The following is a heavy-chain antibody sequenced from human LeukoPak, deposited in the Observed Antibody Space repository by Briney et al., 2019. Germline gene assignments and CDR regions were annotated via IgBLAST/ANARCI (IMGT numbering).Heavy chain of an antibody. Sequence: ASVKVSCKASGYTFTNYAMNWVRQAPGQGLEWMGWINTNTGNPTYAQGFTGRFVFSLDTSVSTAYLQISSLKAEDTAVYYCARVVTDSYYYYYYMDVWGKGTTVTVSS. J-gene: IGHJ6*03. CDR1: GYTFTNYA. V-gene: IGHV7-4-1*02. CDR3: ARVVTDSYYYYYYMDV. D-gene: IGHD2-21*02. CDR2: INTNTGNP.